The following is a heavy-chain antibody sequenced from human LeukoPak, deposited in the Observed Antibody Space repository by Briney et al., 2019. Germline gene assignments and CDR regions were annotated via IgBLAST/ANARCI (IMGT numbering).Heavy chain of an antibody. V-gene: IGHV3-48*03. CDR2: ISANGDTI. CDR3: ARDKTRGLGYSYSKSGNYFDY. CDR1: GFTFSSYE. J-gene: IGHJ4*02. Sequence: GGSLRLSCAASGFTFSSYEMNWVRQAPGKGLEWVSYISANGDTIYYADSVKGRFTISRDNAKNSLYLQMNSLRAEDTAVYSCARDKTRGLGYSYSKSGNYFDYWGQGTLVTVSS. D-gene: IGHD5-18*01.